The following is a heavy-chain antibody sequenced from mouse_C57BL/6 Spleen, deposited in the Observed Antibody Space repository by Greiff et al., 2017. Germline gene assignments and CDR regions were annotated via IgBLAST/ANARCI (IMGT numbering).Heavy chain of an antibody. CDR3: ARYYYGSSYWYFDV. CDR2: ISSGGSYT. J-gene: IGHJ1*03. D-gene: IGHD1-1*01. Sequence: DVKLVEYGGDLVKPGGSLKLSCAASGFTFSSYGMSWVRQTPDKRLEWVATISSGGSYTYYPDSVKGRFTISRDNAKNTLYLQMSSLKSEDTAMYYCARYYYGSSYWYFDVWGTGTTVTVSS. V-gene: IGHV5-6*02. CDR1: GFTFSSYG.